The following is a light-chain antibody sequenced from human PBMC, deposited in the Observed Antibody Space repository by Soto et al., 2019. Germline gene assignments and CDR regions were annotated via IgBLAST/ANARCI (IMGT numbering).Light chain of an antibody. CDR2: GAA. V-gene: IGKV3-15*01. CDR3: QQYNNWPPPLT. CDR1: QSVSSN. J-gene: IGKJ4*01. Sequence: EIVMTQSPATLSVSPGERATLSCRASQSVSSNFAWYQQKPGQATRLLIYGAATRATGIPARFSGSGSGTEFTLTISSLQSEDFAVYYCQQYNNWPPPLTFGGGTKVEIK.